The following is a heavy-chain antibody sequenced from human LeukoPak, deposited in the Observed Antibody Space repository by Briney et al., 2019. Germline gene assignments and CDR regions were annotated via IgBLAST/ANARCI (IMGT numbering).Heavy chain of an antibody. Sequence: PGGSLRLSCAASGFTFSTYTMNWVRQAPGKGLEWVSYISVGSSTMYHADSVKGRFTVSRDNAKNSLYLQMNSLRAEDTAVYYCARANSGYATWDAFDIWGQGTMVTVSS. CDR2: ISVGSSTM. V-gene: IGHV3-48*04. J-gene: IGHJ3*02. CDR3: ARANSGYATWDAFDI. CDR1: GFTFSTYT. D-gene: IGHD5-12*01.